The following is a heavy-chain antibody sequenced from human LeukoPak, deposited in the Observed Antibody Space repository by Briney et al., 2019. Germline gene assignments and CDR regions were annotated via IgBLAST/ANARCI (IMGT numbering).Heavy chain of an antibody. CDR1: GFTFSSYG. J-gene: IGHJ6*02. Sequence: GGSLRLSCAASGFTFSSYGMHWVRQAPGKGLEWVAVIWYDGSNKYYADSVKGRFTISRDNSKNTLYLQMNSLGAEDTAVYYCARERHLYYYYGMDVWGQGTTVTVSS. CDR2: IWYDGSNK. V-gene: IGHV3-33*01. CDR3: ARERHLYYYYGMDV. D-gene: IGHD6-25*01.